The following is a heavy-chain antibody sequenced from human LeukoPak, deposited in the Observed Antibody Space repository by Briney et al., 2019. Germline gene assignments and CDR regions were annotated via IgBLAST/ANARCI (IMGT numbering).Heavy chain of an antibody. CDR1: GFTFSSYA. CDR2: ISGSGGST. V-gene: IGHV3-23*01. J-gene: IGHJ4*02. CDR3: AKERGGDGYNLPFDY. Sequence: GGSLRLSCAASGFTFSSYAMSWVRQAPGKGLELVSAISGSGGSTYYADSVKGRFTISRDNSKNTLYLQMNSLRAEDTAVYYCAKERGGDGYNLPFDYWGQGTLVTVSS. D-gene: IGHD5-24*01.